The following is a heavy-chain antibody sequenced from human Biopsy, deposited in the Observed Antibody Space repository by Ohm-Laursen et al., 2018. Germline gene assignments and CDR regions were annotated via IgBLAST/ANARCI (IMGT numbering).Heavy chain of an antibody. Sequence: SLRLSCAASGFNFSNYAMNWVRQAPGKGLVWVSRIENGGGGRKYAAFVEGRFTVSRDNARNTVYLQMNNLRAEDTAVFYCAKDLRNNNWGVENWGQGTLVTVSS. J-gene: IGHJ4*02. CDR3: AKDLRNNNWGVEN. D-gene: IGHD7-27*01. V-gene: IGHV3-74*03. CDR2: IENGGGGR. CDR1: GFNFSNYA.